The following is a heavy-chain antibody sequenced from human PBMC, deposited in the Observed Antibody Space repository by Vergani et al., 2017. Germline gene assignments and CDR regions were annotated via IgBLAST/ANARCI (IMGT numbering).Heavy chain of an antibody. Sequence: QVQLQQWGAGLLKPSETLSLTCAVYGGSFSGYYWSWIRQPPGKGLEWIGEINHSGSTNYNPSLKGRVTISVDTSKKQFSLKQSSVTAADTAVYYFARGPLYGGEAYWGQGTLVTVSS. CDR2: INHSGST. J-gene: IGHJ4*02. CDR1: GGSFSGYY. D-gene: IGHD3-16*01. V-gene: IGHV4-34*01. CDR3: ARGPLYGGEAY.